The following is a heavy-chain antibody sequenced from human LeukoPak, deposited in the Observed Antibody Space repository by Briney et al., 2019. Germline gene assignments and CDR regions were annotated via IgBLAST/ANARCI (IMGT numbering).Heavy chain of an antibody. CDR3: ARHVLRYFVPYYGMDV. J-gene: IGHJ6*02. D-gene: IGHD3-9*01. CDR2: IYYSGST. CDR1: GGSISSSSYY. V-gene: IGHV4-39*01. Sequence: PSETLSLTCTVSGGSISSSSYYWGWIRQPPGKGLEWIGSIYYSGSTYYNPSLKSRVTISVDTSKNQFSLKLSSATAADTAVYYCARHVLRYFVPYYGMDVWGQGTTVTVSS.